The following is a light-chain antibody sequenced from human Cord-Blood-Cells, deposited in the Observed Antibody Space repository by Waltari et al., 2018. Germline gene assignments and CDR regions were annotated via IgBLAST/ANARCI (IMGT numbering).Light chain of an antibody. CDR2: AAS. V-gene: IGKV1-39*01. Sequence: IQMTQSPSSLSPSVGDRVTITCRASKSISSYLNWYQQKPGKAPKLLIYAASSLQSGVPSRFSGSGSGTDFTLTISSLQPEDFATYYCQQSYSTPYRFGQGTKLEIK. CDR1: KSISSY. CDR3: QQSYSTPYR. J-gene: IGKJ2*03.